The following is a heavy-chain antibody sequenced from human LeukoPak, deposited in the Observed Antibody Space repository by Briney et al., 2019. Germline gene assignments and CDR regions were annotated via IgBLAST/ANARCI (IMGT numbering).Heavy chain of an antibody. D-gene: IGHD6-19*01. V-gene: IGHV3-48*01. CDR3: ARDRKVAGVFDY. CDR2: ISRSSTTI. J-gene: IGHJ4*02. CDR1: GFTFSSYS. Sequence: GGSLRLSCAASGFTFSSYSMNWVRQAPGKGLEWVSHISRSSTTIYYADSVKGRFTISRDNAKNSLYLQMNSLRAEDTAVYYCARDRKVAGVFDYWGQGTLVTVSS.